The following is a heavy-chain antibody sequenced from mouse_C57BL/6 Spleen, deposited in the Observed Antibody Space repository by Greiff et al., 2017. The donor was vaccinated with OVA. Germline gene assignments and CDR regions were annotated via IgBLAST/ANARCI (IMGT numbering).Heavy chain of an antibody. CDR2: IDPSDSYT. V-gene: IGHV1-59*01. D-gene: IGHD1-1*01. J-gene: IGHJ2*01. CDR1: GYTFTSYW. Sequence: QVQLKQPGAELVRPGTSVKLSCKASGYTFTSYWMHWVKQRPGQGLEWIGVIDPSDSYTNYNQKFKGKATLTVDTSSSTAYMQLSSLTSEDSAVYYCARWDYYGSSLYFDYWGQGTTLTVSS. CDR3: ARWDYYGSSLYFDY.